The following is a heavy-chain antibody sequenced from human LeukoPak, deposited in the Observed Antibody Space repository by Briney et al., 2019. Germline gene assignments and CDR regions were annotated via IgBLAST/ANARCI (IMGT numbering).Heavy chain of an antibody. Sequence: SETLSLTCTVSGGSISSSSYYWGWIRQPAGKGLEWIGRIYTSGSTNYNPSLKSRVTMSVDTSKNQFSLKLSSVTAADTAVYYCARVNGYDILTGPPLGAFDIWGQGTMVTVSS. CDR1: GGSISSSSYY. CDR3: ARVNGYDILTGPPLGAFDI. CDR2: IYTSGST. V-gene: IGHV4-61*02. J-gene: IGHJ3*02. D-gene: IGHD3-9*01.